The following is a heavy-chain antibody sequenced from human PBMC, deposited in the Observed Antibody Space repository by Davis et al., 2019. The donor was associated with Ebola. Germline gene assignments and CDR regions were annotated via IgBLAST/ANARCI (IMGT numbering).Heavy chain of an antibody. CDR1: GFTFSNYA. CDR2: MSGSGDSV. D-gene: IGHD6-19*01. CDR3: AKGDNSGWYGVDY. Sequence: PGGSLRLSCAASGFTFSNYAMSWVRQAPGKGLEWVSDMSGSGDSVYYADSVKGRFTISRDNSKATLDLQMNSLRAEDTAVYYCAKGDNSGWYGVDYWGQGTLVTVSS. J-gene: IGHJ4*02. V-gene: IGHV3-23*01.